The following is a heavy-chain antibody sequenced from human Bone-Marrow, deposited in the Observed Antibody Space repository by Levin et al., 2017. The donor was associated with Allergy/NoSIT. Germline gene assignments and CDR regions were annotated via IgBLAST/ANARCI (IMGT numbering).Heavy chain of an antibody. V-gene: IGHV1-18*01. CDR1: GFTFTTYG. CDR2: VSAYSGNT. CDR3: ARGHFPYYYYRMDV. Sequence: VASVKVSCKASGFTFTTYGLTWVRQAPGRGLEWMGWVSAYSGNTNYALNLQDRVTMTTDTATNTAYMELSSLRSDDTAIYYCARGHFPYYYYRMDVWGQGTTVVVSS. J-gene: IGHJ6*02.